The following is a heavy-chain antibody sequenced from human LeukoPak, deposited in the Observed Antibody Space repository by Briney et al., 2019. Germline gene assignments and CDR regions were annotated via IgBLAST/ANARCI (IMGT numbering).Heavy chain of an antibody. CDR3: ARIRPGYYFDF. V-gene: IGHV3-74*01. J-gene: IGHJ4*02. CDR1: GFTFSNYW. Sequence: GGSLRLSCAASGFTFSNYWMHWVRQAPGKGLVWVSRINSDGSSTSYADSVKGRFTISRDNAKNTLYLQMNSLRAEDTAVYYCARIRPGYYFDFWGQGTLVTASS. CDR2: INSDGSST.